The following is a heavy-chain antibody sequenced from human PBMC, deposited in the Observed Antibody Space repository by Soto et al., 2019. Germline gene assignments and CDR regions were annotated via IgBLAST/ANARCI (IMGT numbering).Heavy chain of an antibody. V-gene: IGHV3-23*01. Sequence: PGGSLRLSCAASGFTFSNYAMSWVRQAPGKGLEWVSAIRGSGSSTYYADSVKGRFTISRDNSRNTLYLQMNSLRADDTALYYYAREGKDAGSAYVNGGFAPGGQGTL. CDR1: GFTFSNYA. CDR3: AREGKDAGSAYVNGGFAP. D-gene: IGHD2-8*01. CDR2: IRGSGSST. J-gene: IGHJ5*02.